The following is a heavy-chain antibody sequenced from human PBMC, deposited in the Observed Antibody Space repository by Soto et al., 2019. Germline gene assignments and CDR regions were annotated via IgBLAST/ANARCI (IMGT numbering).Heavy chain of an antibody. CDR1: GGTFSSYA. CDR2: IIPIFGTA. CDR3: ARESAGTAAGHYYFGMDV. V-gene: IGHV1-69*01. J-gene: IGHJ6*02. Sequence: QVQLVQSGAEVKKPGSSVKVSCKASGGTFSSYAISWVRQAPGQGLEWMGGIIPIFGTANYAQKFQGRVTITADESTSTAYMELSSLRSEDTAVYYCARESAGTAAGHYYFGMDVWGQWTTVTVSS. D-gene: IGHD1-7*01.